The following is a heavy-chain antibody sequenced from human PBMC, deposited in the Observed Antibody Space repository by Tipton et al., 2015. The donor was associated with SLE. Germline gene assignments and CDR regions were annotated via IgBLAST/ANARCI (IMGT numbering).Heavy chain of an antibody. D-gene: IGHD3-9*01. CDR2: INHSGST. CDR3: ARVLSEYDILTGYFGYYYGMDV. J-gene: IGHJ6*02. V-gene: IGHV4-34*01. Sequence: LRLSCAASGFTFSNAWMSWVRQPPGKGLEWIGEINHSGSTNYNPSLKSRVTISVDTSKNQFSLKLNSVTAADTAVYYCARVLSEYDILTGYFGYYYGMDVWGQGTTFTVSS. CDR1: GFTFSNAW.